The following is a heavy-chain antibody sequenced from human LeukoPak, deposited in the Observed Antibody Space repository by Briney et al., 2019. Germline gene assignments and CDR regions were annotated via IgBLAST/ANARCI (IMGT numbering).Heavy chain of an antibody. CDR3: ARDPGDYYYGMDV. Sequence: PSETLSLTCTVSGGSIKSYYWGWVRQPAGKELEWIGHIYTTGSTNYSPSLKSRVTMSVDTSKNQFSLKLRSVTASDTAVYYCARDPGDYYYGMDVWGQGTTVTVSS. J-gene: IGHJ6*02. V-gene: IGHV4-4*07. CDR1: GGSIKSYY. CDR2: IYTTGST.